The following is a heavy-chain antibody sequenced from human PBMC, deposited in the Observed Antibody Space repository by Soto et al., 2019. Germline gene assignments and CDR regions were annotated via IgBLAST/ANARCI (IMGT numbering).Heavy chain of an antibody. CDR1: GGTFSNYA. V-gene: IGHV1-69*06. J-gene: IGHJ4*02. CDR2: IIPIFGTS. CDR3: ARDSGAGMTTVIKFDS. D-gene: IGHD4-17*01. Sequence: QMHLVQSGAEVKKPGSSVKVSCKASGGTFSNYAISWVRQAPGQGLEWMGGIIPIFGTSHYAQKFQGRVTMTADRSTTTAYMELSSLRSEDTAVYYCARDSGAGMTTVIKFDSWGQGTLVTVSS.